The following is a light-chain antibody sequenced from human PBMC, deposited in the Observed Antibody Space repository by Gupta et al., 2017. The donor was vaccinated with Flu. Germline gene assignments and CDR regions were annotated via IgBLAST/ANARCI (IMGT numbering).Light chain of an antibody. J-gene: IGKJ3*01. CDR2: GAS. CDR3: QLEDSEPPNLT. CDR1: HTVSSNY. V-gene: IGKV3-20*01. Sequence: EVVLTQSPGTLSLSPGEGATLSCRASHTVSSNYLAWYQQRPGQAPRLLIYGASIRAAVIPDRFTGRGSATDFTLTISRLEPEDFPVYFSQLEDSEPPNLTFGHGTKVDIK.